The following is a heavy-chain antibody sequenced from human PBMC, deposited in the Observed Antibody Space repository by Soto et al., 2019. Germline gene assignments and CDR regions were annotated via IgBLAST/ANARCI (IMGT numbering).Heavy chain of an antibody. CDR2: INPNSGGT. V-gene: IGHV1-2*04. Sequence: ASVKVSCKTSGYPFTGYYIHWVRQAPGQGLQWMGWINPNSGGTNYAQKFQGWVTMTRDTSISTAYMELSRLTSDDTAVYYCARDLRGDFIFFDYWGQGTLVTVSS. CDR1: GYPFTGYY. J-gene: IGHJ4*02. CDR3: ARDLRGDFIFFDY. D-gene: IGHD2-21*02.